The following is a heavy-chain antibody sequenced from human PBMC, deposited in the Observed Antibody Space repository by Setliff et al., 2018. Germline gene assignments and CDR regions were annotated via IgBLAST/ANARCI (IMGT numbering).Heavy chain of an antibody. V-gene: IGHV1-69*13. CDR2: IIPIFGTA. CDR3: ATLTREDNF. J-gene: IGHJ4*02. CDR1: GGTFSSYA. D-gene: IGHD3-10*01. Sequence: SVKVSCKASGGTFSSYAISWVRQAPGQGLEWMGGIIPIFGTANYAQKFKGRVTISADESTSTAYMELSSLTSEDTAIYYCATLTREDNFWGQGTLVTVSS.